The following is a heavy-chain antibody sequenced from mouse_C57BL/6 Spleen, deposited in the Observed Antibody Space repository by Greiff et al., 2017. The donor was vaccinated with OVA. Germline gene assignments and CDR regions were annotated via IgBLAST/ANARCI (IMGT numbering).Heavy chain of an antibody. D-gene: IGHD1-1*01. CDR1: GYTFTDYN. CDR3: ARGSRGRYFDV. J-gene: IGHJ1*03. V-gene: IGHV1-22*01. Sequence: VQLQQSGPELVKPGASVKIPCKASGYTFTDYNMDWVKQSHGKSLEWIGYINPNNGGTSYNQKFKGKATLTVNKSSSTAYMELRSLTSEDSAVYYCARGSRGRYFDVWGTGTTVTVSS. CDR2: INPNNGGT.